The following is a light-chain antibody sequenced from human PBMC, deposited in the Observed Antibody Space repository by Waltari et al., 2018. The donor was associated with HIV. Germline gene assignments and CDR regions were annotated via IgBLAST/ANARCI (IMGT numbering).Light chain of an antibody. J-gene: IGLJ2*01. CDR1: RNDIGTYNY. CDR3: CSYTSTTTSIL. CDR2: EVT. V-gene: IGLV2-14*01. Sequence: QSALTPPASVSGSPGQSITISCTGTRNDIGTYNYVSWYQQHPGNVPKLLIYEVTKRPSGVSNRFSGSKSGNTASLTISGLQAEDEAAYYCCSYTSTTTSILFAGGTKLTVL.